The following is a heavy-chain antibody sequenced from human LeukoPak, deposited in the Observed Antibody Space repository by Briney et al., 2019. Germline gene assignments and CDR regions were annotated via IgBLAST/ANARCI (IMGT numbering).Heavy chain of an antibody. D-gene: IGHD3-9*01. V-gene: IGHV3-48*03. J-gene: IGHJ4*02. CDR3: ARGSKLRYFDWLLTPHFDY. Sequence: GGSLRLSCAASGFTFSSYEMNWVRQAPGKGLEWVSYISSSGSTIYYADSVKGRFTISRDNAKNSLYPQMNSLRAEDTAVYYCARGSKLRYFDWLLTPHFDYWGQGTLVTVSS. CDR1: GFTFSSYE. CDR2: ISSSGSTI.